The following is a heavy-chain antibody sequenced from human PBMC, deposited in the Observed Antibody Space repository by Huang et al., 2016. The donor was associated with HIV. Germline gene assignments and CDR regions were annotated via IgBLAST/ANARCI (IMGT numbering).Heavy chain of an antibody. CDR2: INRDGSRT. J-gene: IGHJ4*02. Sequence: EVQLVESGGGLVQPGGSLRLSCAASGFSISSYWMNWVRQAPGKGLVWVSRINRDGSRTSYADSVKGRLTISRENARNTLYLQKNSLRAEDTAVYYCARDPRIQSWLNFFDYWGQGTLVSVSS. D-gene: IGHD3-22*01. V-gene: IGHV3-74*01. CDR3: ARDPRIQSWLNFFDY. CDR1: GFSISSYW.